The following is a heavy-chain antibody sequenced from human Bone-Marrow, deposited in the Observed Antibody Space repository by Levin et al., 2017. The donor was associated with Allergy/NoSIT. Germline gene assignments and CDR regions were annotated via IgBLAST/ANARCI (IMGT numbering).Heavy chain of an antibody. J-gene: IGHJ4*02. V-gene: IGHV1-18*01. D-gene: IGHD2-15*01. CDR2: ISAYNGNT. CDR3: AREDEGYCSGGSCYHFDY. CDR1: GYTFTSYG. Sequence: ASVKVSCKASGYTFTSYGISWVRQAPGQGLEWMGWISAYNGNTNYAQKLQGRVTMTTDTSTSTAYMELRSLRSDDTAVYYCAREDEGYCSGGSCYHFDYWGQGTLVTVSS.